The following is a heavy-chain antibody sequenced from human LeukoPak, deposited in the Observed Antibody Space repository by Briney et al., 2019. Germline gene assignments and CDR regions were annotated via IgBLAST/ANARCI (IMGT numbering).Heavy chain of an antibody. CDR2: IIPIFGTA. CDR3: ARDSKEGWELLVQSYYYMDV. CDR1: GGTFSSYA. Sequence: GASVKVSCKASGGTFSSYAISWVRQAPGQGLEWMGGIIPIFGTANYAQKFQGRVTITADKSTSTAYMELSSLRSEDTAVYYCARDSKEGWELLVQSYYYMDVWGKGTTVTVSS. D-gene: IGHD1-26*01. J-gene: IGHJ6*03. V-gene: IGHV1-69*06.